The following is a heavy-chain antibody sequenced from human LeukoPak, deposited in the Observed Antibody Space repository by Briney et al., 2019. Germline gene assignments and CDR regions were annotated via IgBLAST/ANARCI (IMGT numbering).Heavy chain of an antibody. Sequence: SETLSLTCAVYGGSFSGYYWSWIRQPPGEGLEWIGEINHSGSTNYNPSLKSRVTISVDTSKNQFSLKLSSVTAADTAVYYCARRSSGWYKEGFDPWGQGTLVTVSS. CDR2: INHSGST. J-gene: IGHJ5*02. V-gene: IGHV4-34*01. CDR1: GGSFSGYY. D-gene: IGHD6-19*01. CDR3: ARRSSGWYKEGFDP.